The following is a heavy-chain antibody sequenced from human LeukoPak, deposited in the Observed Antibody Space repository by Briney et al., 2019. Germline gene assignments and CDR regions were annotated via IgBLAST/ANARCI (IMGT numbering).Heavy chain of an antibody. Sequence: ASVKVSCKVSGYTLTELYIHWVRQAPGKGLEWMGGFDPEDGETIYAQRFQGRVTMTEDTSTDTAYMELSSLRSEDAAVYYCATVSYYYDRSGSQGYFQHWGQGTLVTVSS. CDR1: GYTLTELY. CDR2: FDPEDGET. V-gene: IGHV1-24*01. J-gene: IGHJ1*01. CDR3: ATVSYYYDRSGSQGYFQH. D-gene: IGHD3-22*01.